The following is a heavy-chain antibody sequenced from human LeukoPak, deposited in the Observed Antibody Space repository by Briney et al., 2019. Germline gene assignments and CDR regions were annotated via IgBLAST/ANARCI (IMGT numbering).Heavy chain of an antibody. D-gene: IGHD5-24*01. CDR2: INPNSGST. CDR1: GYTFTGYY. V-gene: IGHV1-2*02. J-gene: IGHJ4*02. CDR3: ARTSRDGYNHPYYFDY. Sequence: GASVKVSCKASGYTFTGYYMHWVRQAPGQGLEWMGWINPNSGSTNYAQKFQGRVTMTRDTSISTAYMELSRLRSDDTAVYYCARTSRDGYNHPYYFDYWGQGTLATVSS.